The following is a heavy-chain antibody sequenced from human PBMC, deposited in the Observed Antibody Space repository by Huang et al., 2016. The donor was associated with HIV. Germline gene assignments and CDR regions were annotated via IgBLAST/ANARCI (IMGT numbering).Heavy chain of an antibody. J-gene: IGHJ4*02. CDR1: GGTFSSYA. Sequence: QVQLVQSGAEVKKPGSSVKVSCKASGGTFSSYAISWVRQAPGQGLEWMGGIIPIFGTANYAQKFQGRVTITADESTSTAYMELSSLISEDTAVYYCARATYYDFWSGYRSFDYWGQGTLVTVSS. V-gene: IGHV1-69*13. D-gene: IGHD3-3*01. CDR3: ARATYYDFWSGYRSFDY. CDR2: IIPIFGTA.